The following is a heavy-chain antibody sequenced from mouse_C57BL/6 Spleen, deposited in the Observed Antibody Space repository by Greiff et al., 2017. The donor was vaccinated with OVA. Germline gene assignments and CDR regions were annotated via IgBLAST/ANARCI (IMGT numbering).Heavy chain of an antibody. Sequence: EVQLVESGGGLVQPGGSMKLSCAASGFTFSDAWMDWVRQSPEKGLEWVAEIRNKANNHATYYAESVKGRFTISRDDSKSSVYLQMNSLRAEDTGIYYCTILWLRRYWYFDVWGTGTTVTVSS. D-gene: IGHD2-2*01. J-gene: IGHJ1*03. CDR2: IRNKANNHAT. CDR3: TILWLRRYWYFDV. CDR1: GFTFSDAW. V-gene: IGHV6-6*01.